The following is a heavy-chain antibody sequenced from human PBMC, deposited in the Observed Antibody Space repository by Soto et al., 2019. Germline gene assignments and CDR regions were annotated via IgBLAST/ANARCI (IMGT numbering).Heavy chain of an antibody. CDR3: ARSTSSWNYAYGLDV. J-gene: IGHJ6*02. Sequence: VGSLRLSCAASGFTFSSFSLNWVRQAPGKGLEWVSAMSGSGGNTYYYADSVKGRFTISRDNSKNTVYLQMNSLRAEDTALYYCARSTSSWNYAYGLDVWGQGTAVTVS. D-gene: IGHD2-2*01. CDR1: GFTFSSFS. CDR2: MSGSGGNT. V-gene: IGHV3-23*01.